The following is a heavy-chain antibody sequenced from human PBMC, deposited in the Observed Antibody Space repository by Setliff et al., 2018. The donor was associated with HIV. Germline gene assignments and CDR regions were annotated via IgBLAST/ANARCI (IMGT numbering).Heavy chain of an antibody. J-gene: IGHJ5*02. D-gene: IGHD4-4*01. CDR1: GFSLSTRGVG. CDR3: VHKSDHNNYVTSWFDP. CDR2: IYWDDDT. V-gene: IGHV2-5*02. Sequence: SGPTLVNPTETLTLTCTLSGFSLSTRGVGVGWIRQAPGKALECLALIYWDDDTRYNPSLESRLTITKDTSENQVVLTMSNMDPEDTATYYCVHKSDHNNYVTSWFDPWGQGTLVTVSS.